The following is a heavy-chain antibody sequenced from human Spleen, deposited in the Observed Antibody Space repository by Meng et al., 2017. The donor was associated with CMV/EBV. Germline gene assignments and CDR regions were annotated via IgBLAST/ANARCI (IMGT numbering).Heavy chain of an antibody. D-gene: IGHD2-2*01. J-gene: IGHJ4*01. V-gene: IGHV4-28*03. CDR3: ARGRGYCSDTGCFWADY. CDR1: GLPLSNSKMG. Sequence: SGPTLVKPTETLTLPCTVSGLPLSNSKMGVSWTRQPPGKALEWIGEISDSGKTNYNPSLKSRLTMSVDTSKNQFSLKLSSVTAADTAVYYCARGRGYCSDTGCFWADYWGQGNLVTVSS. CDR2: ISDSGKT.